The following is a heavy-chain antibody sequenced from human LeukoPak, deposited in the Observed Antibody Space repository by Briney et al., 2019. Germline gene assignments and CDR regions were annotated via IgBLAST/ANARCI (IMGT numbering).Heavy chain of an antibody. J-gene: IGHJ4*02. D-gene: IGHD6-19*01. CDR2: IYYSGST. Sequence: PSETLSLTCTVSGGSISTYYWSWIRQPPGKGLEWIGYIYYSGSTNYNPSLNSRVTISVDTPKNQFSLKLSSVTAADTAVYYCARGGGGEYSSGWYDYWGQGTLVTVSS. CDR3: ARGGGGEYSSGWYDY. V-gene: IGHV4-59*01. CDR1: GGSISTYY.